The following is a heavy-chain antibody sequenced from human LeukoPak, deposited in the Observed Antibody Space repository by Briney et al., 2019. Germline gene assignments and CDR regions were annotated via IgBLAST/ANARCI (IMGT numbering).Heavy chain of an antibody. Sequence: GASLKISCQGSGYIFTNYWIGWVRQLPGKGLEWMGIIYPGDSDTRYSPSFQGQVTISADKSISTAYLQWSSLKASDTAMYYCARVYIYYDSSGYYDYWGQGTLVTVSS. CDR3: ARVYIYYDSSGYYDY. V-gene: IGHV5-51*01. D-gene: IGHD3-22*01. J-gene: IGHJ4*02. CDR2: IYPGDSDT. CDR1: GYIFTNYW.